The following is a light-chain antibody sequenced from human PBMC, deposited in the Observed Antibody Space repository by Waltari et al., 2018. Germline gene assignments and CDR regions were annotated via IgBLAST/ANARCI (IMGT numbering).Light chain of an antibody. V-gene: IGLV2-11*01. CDR3: CSYAGSYLVV. Sequence: QSALTQPRSVSGSPGQSVTISCTGTSSDVGGYNYVSWYQKHPGKAPKLMIYDVSKRPSGVPDRFSGSKSGNTASLTISGLQAEDEADYYCCSYAGSYLVVFGGGTKLTVL. J-gene: IGLJ2*01. CDR2: DVS. CDR1: SSDVGGYNY.